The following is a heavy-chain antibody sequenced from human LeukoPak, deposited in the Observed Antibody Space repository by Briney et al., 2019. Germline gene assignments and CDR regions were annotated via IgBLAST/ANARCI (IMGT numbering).Heavy chain of an antibody. CDR1: GFTFSRYW. D-gene: IGHD2-21*02. CDR3: ARDLQCGGDCHYDALDI. V-gene: IGHV3-7*01. J-gene: IGHJ3*02. CDR2: IKEDGGEK. Sequence: GGSLRLSCAASGFTFSRYWMSWVRQAPGKGLEWVANIKEDGGEKFHVDSVKGRFTISRDNAKKSLYLQMNSLRAEDTAVYYCARDLQCGGDCHYDALDIWGQGTLVTVSS.